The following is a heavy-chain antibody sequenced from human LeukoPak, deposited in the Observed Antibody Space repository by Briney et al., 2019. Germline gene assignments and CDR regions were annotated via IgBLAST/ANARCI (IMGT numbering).Heavy chain of an antibody. D-gene: IGHD4-17*01. V-gene: IGHV3-7*01. CDR3: ARLGARQMLEY. CDR1: ESTFSSYW. CDR2: IKQDGGQI. J-gene: IGHJ4*02. Sequence: GGSLRLSCAASESTFSSYWMSWVRQAPGKGLEWVANIKQDGGQIYYLESVKGRFTVSRDNAKNSLYLQMNSLRAEDTAVYYCARLGARQMLEYWGQGTLVTVSS.